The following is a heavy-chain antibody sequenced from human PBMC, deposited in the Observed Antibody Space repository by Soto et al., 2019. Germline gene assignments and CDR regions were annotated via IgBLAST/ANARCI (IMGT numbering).Heavy chain of an antibody. CDR3: ATVTYYYDSSGYAPFDY. J-gene: IGHJ4*02. CDR2: ISAYNGNT. Sequence: QVQLVQSGAEVKKPGASVKVSCKASGYTFTSYGISWVRQAPGQGLEWMGWISAYNGNTNYAQKLQGRVTMTTDTSTSTAYKELRSLRSDDTAVYYCATVTYYYDSSGYAPFDYWGQGTLVTVSS. V-gene: IGHV1-18*01. D-gene: IGHD3-22*01. CDR1: GYTFTSYG.